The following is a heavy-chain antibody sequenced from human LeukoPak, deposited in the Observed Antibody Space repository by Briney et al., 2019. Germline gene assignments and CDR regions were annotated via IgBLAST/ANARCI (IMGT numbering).Heavy chain of an antibody. CDR3: ARDDCSSISCYHNWFDP. CDR2: IKQDGSEK. V-gene: IGHV3-7*01. J-gene: IGHJ5*02. Sequence: GGSLRLSCAASGFTFSSYWLSWVRQAPGKGLEWVANIKQDGSEKYYVDSVKGRFTISRDNAKNSLYLQMNSLRAEDTAVYYCARDDCSSISCYHNWFDPWGQGTLVTVSS. CDR1: GFTFSSYW. D-gene: IGHD2-2*01.